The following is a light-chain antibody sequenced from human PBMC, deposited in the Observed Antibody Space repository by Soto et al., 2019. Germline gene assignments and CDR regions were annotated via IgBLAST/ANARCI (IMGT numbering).Light chain of an antibody. J-gene: IGLJ1*01. V-gene: IGLV2-14*01. Sequence: QSVLTQPASVSGSPGQSITISCTGISSDIGGYNSVSWYQQHPGKAPQLIIYEVTNRPSGVSNRFSGSESGNTASLTISGLQPEDEADYYCSSHTSSRTYVFGTGTKVTVL. CDR1: SSDIGGYNS. CDR2: EVT. CDR3: SSHTSSRTYV.